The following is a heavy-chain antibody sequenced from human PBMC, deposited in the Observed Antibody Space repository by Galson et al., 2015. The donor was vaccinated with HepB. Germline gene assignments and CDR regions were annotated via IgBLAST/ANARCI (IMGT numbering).Heavy chain of an antibody. V-gene: IGHV3-23*01. J-gene: IGHJ4*02. CDR3: AKVRSSGWPHFDY. D-gene: IGHD6-19*01. CDR2: ISGSGGSA. CDR1: GFTFSSYA. Sequence: SLRLSCAASGFTFSSYAMSWVRQAPGKGLEWVSAISGSGGSAYYADSVKGRFTISRDNSKNTLYLQMNSLRAEDTAVYYCAKVRSSGWPHFDYWGQGTLVTVSS.